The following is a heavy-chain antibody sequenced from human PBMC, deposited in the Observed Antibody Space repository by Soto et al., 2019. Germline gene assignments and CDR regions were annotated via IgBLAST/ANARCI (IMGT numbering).Heavy chain of an antibody. Sequence: PSETLSLTCAVYGGSFSGYYWSWIRQPPGKGLEWIGEINHSGSTNYNPSLKSRVTISVDTSKNQFSLKRSSVTAADTAVYYCARGSLTTPYDYVWGSYRGGFDYWGQGTLVTVSS. CDR1: GGSFSGYY. J-gene: IGHJ4*02. V-gene: IGHV4-34*01. CDR3: ARGSLTTPYDYVWGSYRGGFDY. D-gene: IGHD3-16*02. CDR2: INHSGST.